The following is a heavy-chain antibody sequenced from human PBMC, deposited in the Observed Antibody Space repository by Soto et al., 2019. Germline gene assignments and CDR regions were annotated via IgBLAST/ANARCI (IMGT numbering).Heavy chain of an antibody. CDR1: GFTSSSYA. V-gene: IGHV3-30-3*01. CDR3: ASEWRHDGLDY. Sequence: GGSLRLSCAASGFTSSSYAMHWVRQARGKGLEWVAVISNEGSNKYYADSVKGRFIISRDTSKSTLFLQMNSLRAEDTAVYYCASEWRHDGLDYWGQGTLVTVSS. D-gene: IGHD5-18*01. J-gene: IGHJ4*02. CDR2: ISNEGSNK.